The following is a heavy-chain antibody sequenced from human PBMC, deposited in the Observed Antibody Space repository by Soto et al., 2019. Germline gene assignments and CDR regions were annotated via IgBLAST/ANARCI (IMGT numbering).Heavy chain of an antibody. D-gene: IGHD3-9*01. CDR2: VNHSGST. J-gene: IGHJ5*02. CDR1: GGSFSGYY. CDR3: ARGWSGLVIIRFDP. V-gene: IGHV4-34*01. Sequence: SETLSLTCAVYGGSFSGYYWSWIRQPPGKGLEWIGEVNHSGSTNYNPSLKSRVTISVDTSKNQFSLKLSSVTAADTAVYYCARGWSGLVIIRFDPWGQGTLVTVS.